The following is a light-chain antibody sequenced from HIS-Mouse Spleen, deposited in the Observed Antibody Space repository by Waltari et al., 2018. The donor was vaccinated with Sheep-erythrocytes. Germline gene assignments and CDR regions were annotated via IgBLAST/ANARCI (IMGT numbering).Light chain of an antibody. V-gene: IGLV2-23*01. CDR1: SSDVGSYNL. CDR3: CSYAGSSTPWV. J-gene: IGLJ3*02. CDR2: EGS. Sequence: QSALTQPASVSGSPGQSITISCTGTSSDVGSYNLVSWYQQPPGKAPKLMIYEGSKRPSGVSNRVSGSKSGNTACLTISGLQAEDEADYYCCSYAGSSTPWVFGGGTKLTVL.